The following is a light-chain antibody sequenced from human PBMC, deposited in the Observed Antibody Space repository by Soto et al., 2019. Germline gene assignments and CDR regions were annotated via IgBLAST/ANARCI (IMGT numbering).Light chain of an antibody. Sequence: QSVLTQPASVSGSPGQSITISCTGTSSDVGYFDCVSWYQQHPGKAPKLMIYEVSDRPSGVSNRFSGSKSGDTASLTISGLQAEDEADYYCSSYTSRSTLVFGGGTKLTVL. CDR2: EVS. J-gene: IGLJ2*01. CDR1: SSDVGYFDC. CDR3: SSYTSRSTLV. V-gene: IGLV2-14*01.